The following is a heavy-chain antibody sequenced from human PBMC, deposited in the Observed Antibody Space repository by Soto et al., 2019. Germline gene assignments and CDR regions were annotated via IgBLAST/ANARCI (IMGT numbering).Heavy chain of an antibody. V-gene: IGHV3-66*01. CDR3: VRENYYYGMDV. J-gene: IGHJ6*02. CDR2: INSGGST. Sequence: GGSLRLSCAASGFEASVNYITWVRQAPGKGLEWVSAINSGGSTFYADSVKGRFSISRDNSKNTLFLQMNSLRVEDTAMYYCVRENYYYGMDVWGQGTAVTVSS. CDR1: GFEASVNY.